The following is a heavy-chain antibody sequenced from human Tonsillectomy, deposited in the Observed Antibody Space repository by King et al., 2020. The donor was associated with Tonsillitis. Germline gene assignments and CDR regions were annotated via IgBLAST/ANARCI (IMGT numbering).Heavy chain of an antibody. J-gene: IGHJ3*02. Sequence: QLVQSGGGVVQPGRSLRLSCAASGFTFSTSGMHWVRQAPGKGLEWVAVIWYDGKNEYYTDSVKGRFTISRDNSKNTVYLQMNSLTVEDTAVYYCARADFWYPFDIWGQGTMVTVSS. CDR2: IWYDGKNE. CDR3: ARADFWYPFDI. V-gene: IGHV3-33*01. CDR1: GFTFSTSG. D-gene: IGHD3/OR15-3a*01.